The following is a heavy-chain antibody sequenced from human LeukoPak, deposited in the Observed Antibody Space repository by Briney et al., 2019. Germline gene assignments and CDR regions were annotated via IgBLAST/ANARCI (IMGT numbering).Heavy chain of an antibody. J-gene: IGHJ3*02. V-gene: IGHV3-11*04. CDR3: AKYYSPLWFGHPGAFDI. CDR1: GFTFSDYY. Sequence: PGGSLRLSCAASGFTFSDYYMSWIRQAPGKGLEWVSYISSSGSTIYYADSVKGRFTISRDNAKNSLYLQMNSLRAEDTAVYYCAKYYSPLWFGHPGAFDIWGQGTMVTVSS. CDR2: ISSSGSTI. D-gene: IGHD3-10*01.